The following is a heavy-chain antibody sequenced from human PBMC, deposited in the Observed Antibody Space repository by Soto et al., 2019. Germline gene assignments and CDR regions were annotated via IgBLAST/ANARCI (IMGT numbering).Heavy chain of an antibody. Sequence: GASVKVSCKASGYTFNSYVISWVRQAPGQGLEWMGWISPYDDNTNYAQNLQGRVTMTTDTSTRTTYMELRSLRSDDTAVYYCARGGYYDSSGSRNYHYYGMDAWGQGTTVTVSS. V-gene: IGHV1-18*01. CDR3: ARGGYYDSSGSRNYHYYGMDA. CDR1: GYTFNSYV. CDR2: ISPYDDNT. J-gene: IGHJ6*02. D-gene: IGHD3-22*01.